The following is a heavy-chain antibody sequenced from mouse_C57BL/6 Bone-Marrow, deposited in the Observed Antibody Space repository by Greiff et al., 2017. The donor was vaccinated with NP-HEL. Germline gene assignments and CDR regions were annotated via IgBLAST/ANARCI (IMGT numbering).Heavy chain of an antibody. V-gene: IGHV1-81*01. D-gene: IGHD2-12*01. J-gene: IGHJ2*01. CDR1: GYTFTSYG. CDR3: ARFCYDYYFDY. Sequence: VQLQQSGAELARPGASVKLSCKASGYTFTSYGISWVKQRTGQGLEWIGAIYPRSGNTYYNEKFKGKATLTADKTSSTADMELRSLTSEYSAVYFCARFCYDYYFDYWGQGTTLTVSS. CDR2: IYPRSGNT.